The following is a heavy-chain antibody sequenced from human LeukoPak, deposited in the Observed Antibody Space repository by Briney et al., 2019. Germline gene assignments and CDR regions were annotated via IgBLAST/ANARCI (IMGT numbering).Heavy chain of an antibody. J-gene: IGHJ4*02. CDR1: GGTFSSYA. Sequence: SVKVSCKASGGTFSSYAISWVRQAPGQGLEWMGGIIPIFGTANYAQKFQGRVTITADESTSTAYMELSSLRSEDTAVYYCARGGVSGYQLLPPAHWGQGTLVTVSS. D-gene: IGHD2-2*01. CDR2: IIPIFGTA. CDR3: ARGGVSGYQLLPPAH. V-gene: IGHV1-69*13.